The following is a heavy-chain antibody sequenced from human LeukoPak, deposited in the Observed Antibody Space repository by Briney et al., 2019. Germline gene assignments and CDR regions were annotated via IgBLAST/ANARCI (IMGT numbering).Heavy chain of an antibody. Sequence: SGTLSLTCAVSGGSVSTDSSYWNWIRQTPGKGLEWIGYNDRGGTNYNPSLKSRVTISIDTSKNQFSLKVTSVTAEDTAVYYCARDTYNWNDYYYYGMGVWGKGTTVTVSS. J-gene: IGHJ6*04. CDR2: NDRGGT. CDR1: GGSVSTDSSY. V-gene: IGHV4-61*01. D-gene: IGHD1-1*01. CDR3: ARDTYNWNDYYYYGMGV.